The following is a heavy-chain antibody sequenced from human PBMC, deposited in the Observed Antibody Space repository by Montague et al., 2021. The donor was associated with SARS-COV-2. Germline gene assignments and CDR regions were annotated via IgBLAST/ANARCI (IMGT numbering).Heavy chain of an antibody. D-gene: IGHD7-27*01. V-gene: IGHV4-31*03. Sequence: TLSLTCTVSGGSISGDNYYWTWIRQPPGKGLEWIAYIYYTGSTYYNPSLQSRLTTSLDTSKNQFSLTLTSVTAADTAIYYCARNRGWGSRGAGYIDLWGQGTLVTVSS. J-gene: IGHJ2*01. CDR1: GGSISGDNYY. CDR3: ARNRGWGSRGAGYIDL. CDR2: IYYTGST.